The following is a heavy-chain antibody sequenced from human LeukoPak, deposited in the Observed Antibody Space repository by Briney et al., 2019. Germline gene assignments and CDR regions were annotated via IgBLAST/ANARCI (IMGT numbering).Heavy chain of an antibody. V-gene: IGHV3-48*04. CDR3: ARAPGWESYSSSYPDY. CDR2: ISSSSSTI. D-gene: IGHD6-6*01. Sequence: PGGSLRLSCAASGFTFSSYSMNWVRQAPGKGLEWVSYISSSSSTIYYADSVKGRFTISRDNAKNSLYLQMNSLRAEDTAVYYCARAPGWESYSSSYPDYWGQGTLVTVSS. CDR1: GFTFSSYS. J-gene: IGHJ4*02.